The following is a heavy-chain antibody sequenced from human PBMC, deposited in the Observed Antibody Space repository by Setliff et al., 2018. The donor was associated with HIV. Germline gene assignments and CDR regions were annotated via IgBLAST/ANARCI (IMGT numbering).Heavy chain of an antibody. CDR3: AREIPYSYGGRGHPL. J-gene: IGHJ4*02. D-gene: IGHD3-22*01. CDR2: IYSSGTT. Sequence: SETLSLTCFVSGVSISDHYWGWIRQPPGKGLEWIGYIYSSGTTQYNPSLKSRVTISIDTSRNQFSLTVSSVTAADTAVYYCAREIPYSYGGRGHPLWGQGTLVTVSS. V-gene: IGHV4-4*09. CDR1: GVSISDHY.